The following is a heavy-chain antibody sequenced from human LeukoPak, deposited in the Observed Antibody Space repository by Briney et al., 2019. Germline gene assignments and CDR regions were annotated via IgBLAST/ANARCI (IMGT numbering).Heavy chain of an antibody. D-gene: IGHD5-24*01. V-gene: IGHV3-23*01. CDR2: ISGSDPGT. J-gene: IGHJ3*02. CDR1: GFMFSKYA. Sequence: GGSLRLSCAASGFMFSKYAMSWVRQAPGRRLEWVSTISGSDPGTYYADSVKGRFTISRDNSKNTLYLQMNSLRAEDTAVYYCARWHASDIWGQGTVVSVSS. CDR3: ARWHASDI.